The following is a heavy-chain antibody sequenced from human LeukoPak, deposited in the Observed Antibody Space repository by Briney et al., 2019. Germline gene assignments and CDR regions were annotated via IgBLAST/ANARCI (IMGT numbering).Heavy chain of an antibody. V-gene: IGHV3-49*03. CDR2: IRSKAYGGTT. CDR1: GFTLGDYA. Sequence: GGSLRLSCTASGFTLGDYAMSWFRQAPGKGLEWVGFIRSKAYGGTTEYAASVKGRFTISRDDSKSIAYLQMNSLKTEDTAVYYCTRDQPDYGDVYWGQGTLVTVSS. CDR3: TRDQPDYGDVY. D-gene: IGHD4-17*01. J-gene: IGHJ4*02.